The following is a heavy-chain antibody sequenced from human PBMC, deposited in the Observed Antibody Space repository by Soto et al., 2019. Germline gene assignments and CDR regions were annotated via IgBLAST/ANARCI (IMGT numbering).Heavy chain of an antibody. V-gene: IGHV3-23*01. CDR3: TKYSLIYDDRSSYLPFDQ. CDR1: GFTFSRYV. J-gene: IGHJ4*02. D-gene: IGHD3-10*01. CDR2: ISAGGSTT. Sequence: GGSLRLSCSASGFTFSRYVMSWVRQAPGKGLEWVSSISAGGSTTYYAASVKGRFTISRDNSKNTLYLQMNSLRAEDTALYYCTKYSLIYDDRSSYLPFDQWGQGTLATVSS.